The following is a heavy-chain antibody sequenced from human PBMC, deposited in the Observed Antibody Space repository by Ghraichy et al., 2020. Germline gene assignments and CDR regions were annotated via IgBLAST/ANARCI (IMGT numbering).Heavy chain of an antibody. CDR1: GFTFSSYW. CDR3: ARVGDYVLFDY. D-gene: IGHD4-17*01. CDR2: IKQDGSEK. Sequence: GESLNISCAASGFTFSSYWMSWVRQAPVKGLEWVANIKQDGSEKYYVDSVKGRFTISRDNAKNSLYLQMNSLRAEDTAVYYGARVGDYVLFDYWGQGTLVTVSS. V-gene: IGHV3-7*03. J-gene: IGHJ4*02.